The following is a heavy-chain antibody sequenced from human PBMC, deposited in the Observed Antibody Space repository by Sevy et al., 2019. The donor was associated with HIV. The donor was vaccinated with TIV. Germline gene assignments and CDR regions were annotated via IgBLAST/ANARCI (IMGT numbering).Heavy chain of an antibody. CDR1: GFTFSDYY. Sequence: GGSLRLSCAASGFTFSDYYMSWIRQAPGKGLEWISYISSSGSAIYYADSVKGRFTISRDNAKNSLYLQMNSLRAEDTAIYYCAKRRVQSGLSGGGANYGWDVCGHGTTVTVSS. J-gene: IGHJ6*02. CDR2: ISSSGSAI. V-gene: IGHV3-11*01. CDR3: AKRRVQSGLSGGGANYGWDV. D-gene: IGHD2-15*01.